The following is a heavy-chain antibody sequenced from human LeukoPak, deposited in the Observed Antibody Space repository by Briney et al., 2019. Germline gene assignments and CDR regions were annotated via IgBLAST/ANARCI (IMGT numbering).Heavy chain of an antibody. Sequence: ASVKVSCKASGYTFTSYGISWVRQAPGQGLEWMGWISAYNGNTNYAQKFQGRVIMTIDTSTSTAYMEMRSLRSDETAVYYCASSKWSAGGNYYYYMDVWGKGTTVTVSS. D-gene: IGHD6-13*01. J-gene: IGHJ6*03. CDR3: ASSKWSAGGNYYYYMDV. V-gene: IGHV1-18*01. CDR2: ISAYNGNT. CDR1: GYTFTSYG.